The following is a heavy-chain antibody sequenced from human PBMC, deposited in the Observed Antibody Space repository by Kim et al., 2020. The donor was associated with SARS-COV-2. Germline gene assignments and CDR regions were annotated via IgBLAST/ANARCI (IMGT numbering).Heavy chain of an antibody. CDR3: ATGRYWFVF. Sequence: GGSLRPSCAASGITFSSYWMRWVRQAPGQGLEWVASIKQDGRGTSYADSVKGRFTISRDNAKNTLYLQMNSLRPDDTAVYYCATGRYWFVFWG. V-gene: IGHV3-7*01. J-gene: IGHJ5*01. CDR2: IKQDGRGT. CDR1: GITFSSYW.